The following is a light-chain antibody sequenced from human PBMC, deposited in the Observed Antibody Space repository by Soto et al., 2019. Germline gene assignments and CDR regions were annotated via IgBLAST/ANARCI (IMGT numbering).Light chain of an antibody. Sequence: EIVLTQSPATLSLSPGERATLSCRASQSVSSYLAWYQQKPGQAPSLLIYDASNRATGIPARFSSSGSGTDFTLTSRSLEPEDFAVYYCQQRSNWPLLTFGGGTKVDIK. V-gene: IGKV3-11*01. CDR2: DAS. CDR3: QQRSNWPLLT. CDR1: QSVSSY. J-gene: IGKJ4*01.